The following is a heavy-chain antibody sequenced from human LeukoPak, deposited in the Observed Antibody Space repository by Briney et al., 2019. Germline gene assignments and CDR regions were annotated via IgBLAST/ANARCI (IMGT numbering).Heavy chain of an antibody. CDR1: GFTFSNWA. Sequence: PGGSLRLSCAASGFTFSNWAMTWVRQAPGKGLEWVSTITDNGGSTYYADSVEGRFTISRDNAKNTLFLYMNSLRVEDTAVYYCVRGLQEWDLRRDYWGQGTLVTVSS. J-gene: IGHJ4*02. CDR2: ITDNGGST. D-gene: IGHD1-26*01. V-gene: IGHV3-23*01. CDR3: VRGLQEWDLRRDY.